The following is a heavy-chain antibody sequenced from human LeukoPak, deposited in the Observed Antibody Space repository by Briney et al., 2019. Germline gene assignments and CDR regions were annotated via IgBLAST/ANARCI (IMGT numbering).Heavy chain of an antibody. D-gene: IGHD6-13*01. CDR2: IYYSGST. CDR3: ARERLAAADY. V-gene: IGHV4-59*01. J-gene: IGHJ4*02. CDR1: GGSISSYY. Sequence: SETLSLTCTVSGGSISSYYWSWIRQPPGKGLEWIGYIYYSGSTNYNPSLKSRVTISVDTSKNQFSLKLSSVTAADTAVYYCARERLAAADYWGQGTLVTVSS.